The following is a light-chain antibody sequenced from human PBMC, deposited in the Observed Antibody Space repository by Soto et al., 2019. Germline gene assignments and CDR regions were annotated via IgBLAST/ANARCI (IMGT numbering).Light chain of an antibody. CDR3: QQSFSTPRFT. CDR2: GAS. J-gene: IGKJ3*01. Sequence: DLQMTQSPSSLSASVGDRVTITCRASESIRSYLNWYQQKPGKAPKLLIYGASSLQSGVPSRFSCGGSGTDFTLTISSLQPEDFATYYCQQSFSTPRFTFGPGTRVDI. V-gene: IGKV1-39*01. CDR1: ESIRSY.